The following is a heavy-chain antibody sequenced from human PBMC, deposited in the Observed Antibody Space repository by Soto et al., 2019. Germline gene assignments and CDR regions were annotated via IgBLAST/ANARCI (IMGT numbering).Heavy chain of an antibody. CDR3: ANRGLASLDY. CDR2: ISGSGGST. J-gene: IGHJ4*02. V-gene: IGHV3-23*01. Sequence: PAGSLRLSFAASGFTFSSYAMTWVRQAPGKGLEWVSAISGSGGSTYYADSVKGRFTISRDNSKNTLYLQMNSLRAEDTAVYYCANRGLASLDYWGQGTLVTVS. CDR1: GFTFSSYA.